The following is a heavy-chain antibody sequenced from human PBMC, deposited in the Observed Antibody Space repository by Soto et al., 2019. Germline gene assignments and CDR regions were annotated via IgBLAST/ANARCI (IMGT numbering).Heavy chain of an antibody. CDR2: ISSNGGST. CDR3: ARDGGYCSGGSCHYYYGMDV. V-gene: IGHV3-64*02. D-gene: IGHD2-15*01. Sequence: VQLVESGEGLVQPGGSLRLSCAASGFTFSSYAMHWVRQAPGKGLEYVSAISSNGGSTYYADSVKGRFTISRDNSKNTLYLQMGSLRAEDMAVYYCARDGGYCSGGSCHYYYGMDVWGQGTTVTVSS. CDR1: GFTFSSYA. J-gene: IGHJ6*02.